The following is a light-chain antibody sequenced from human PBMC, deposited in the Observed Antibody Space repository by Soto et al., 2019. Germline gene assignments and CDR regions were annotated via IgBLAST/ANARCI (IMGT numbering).Light chain of an antibody. CDR2: GAS. Sequence: EIVLTQSPGTLSLSPGERATLSCRASQSVSSSYLAWYQQKPGQAPRLLIYGASSRATGIPDRFSGSGSGTDFTLTISRLEPEDFAVYYCQQYGFTWLTFGGGTKVEIK. CDR3: QQYGFTWLT. CDR1: QSVSSSY. J-gene: IGKJ4*01. V-gene: IGKV3-20*01.